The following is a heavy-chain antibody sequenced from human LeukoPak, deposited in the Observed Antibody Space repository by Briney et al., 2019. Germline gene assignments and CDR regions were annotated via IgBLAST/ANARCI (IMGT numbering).Heavy chain of an antibody. CDR1: FIFSTYA. CDR3: AKASAVRGYYYYGMDV. J-gene: IGHJ6*02. D-gene: IGHD3-10*02. Sequence: GGSLRLSCAASFIFSTYAMNWVRQAPGKGLEWVSAISDSGGITYYADSVKGRFTISRDNSKNTLYLQVNSLRAEDTAIYYCAKASAVRGYYYYGMDVWGQGTTVTVSS. V-gene: IGHV3-23*01. CDR2: ISDSGGIT.